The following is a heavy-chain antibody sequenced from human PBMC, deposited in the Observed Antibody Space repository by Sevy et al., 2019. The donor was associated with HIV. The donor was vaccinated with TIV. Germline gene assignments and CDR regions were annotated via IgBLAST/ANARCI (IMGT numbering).Heavy chain of an antibody. CDR1: GGSISSGGYS. CDR2: IYHSGST. D-gene: IGHD1-1*01. V-gene: IGHV4-30-2*01. Sequence: SETLSLTCAVSGGSISSGGYSWSWIRQPPGKGLEWIGYIYHSGSTYYNPSLKSRVTISVDRSKNQFSLKLSAVTAADTAVYYCARGYDANTGGIDVWGQGTTVTVSS. J-gene: IGHJ6*02. CDR3: ARGYDANTGGIDV.